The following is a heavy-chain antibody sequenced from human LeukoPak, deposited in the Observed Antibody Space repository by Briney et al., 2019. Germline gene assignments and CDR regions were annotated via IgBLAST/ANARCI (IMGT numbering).Heavy chain of an antibody. CDR1: GGSISSSNW. D-gene: IGHD1-26*01. CDR2: IYHSGST. Sequence: SETLSLTCAVSGGSISSSNWWSWVRQPPGKGLEWIGEIYHSGSTYYNPSLKSRVTISVDTSKNQFSLKLSSVTAADTAVYYCARGSTGAARAAFDIWGQGTMVTVSS. J-gene: IGHJ3*02. V-gene: IGHV4-4*02. CDR3: ARGSTGAARAAFDI.